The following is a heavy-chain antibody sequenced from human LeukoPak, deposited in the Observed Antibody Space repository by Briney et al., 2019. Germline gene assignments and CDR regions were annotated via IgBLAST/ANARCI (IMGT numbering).Heavy chain of an antibody. D-gene: IGHD5-18*01. V-gene: IGHV4-39*07. CDR2: IYYSGST. J-gene: IGHJ3*02. CDR3: ARAVGGYSYGYRGNAFDI. CDR1: GGSISSSSYY. Sequence: SETLSLTCTVSGGSISSSSYYWGWIRQPPGKGLEWIGSIYYSGSTNYNPSLKSRVTISVDTSKNQFSLKLSSVTAADTAVYYCARAVGGYSYGYRGNAFDIWGQGTMVTVSS.